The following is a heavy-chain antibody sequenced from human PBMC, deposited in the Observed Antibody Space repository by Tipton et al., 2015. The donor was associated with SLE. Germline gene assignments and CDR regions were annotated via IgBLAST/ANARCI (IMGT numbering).Heavy chain of an antibody. CDR3: ARHPSGYYYFDY. D-gene: IGHD3-22*01. J-gene: IGHJ4*02. Sequence: TLSLTCTVSGGSISSYYWSWIRQPPGQGLEWIGYIYYSGSTNYNPSLKSRVTISVDTSKNHFSLKLRSVTAADTAVYYCARHPSGYYYFDYWGQGTLVTVSS. V-gene: IGHV4-59*08. CDR1: GGSISSYY. CDR2: IYYSGST.